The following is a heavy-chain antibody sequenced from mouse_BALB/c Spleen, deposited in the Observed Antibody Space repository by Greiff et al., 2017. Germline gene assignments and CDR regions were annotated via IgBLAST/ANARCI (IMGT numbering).Heavy chain of an antibody. J-gene: IGHJ1*01. CDR1: GFTFSSYG. Sequence: DVKLVESGGDLVKPGGSLKLSCAASGFTFSSYGMSWVRQTPDKRLEWVATISSGGSYTYYPDSVKGRFTISRDNAKNTLYLQMSSLKSEDTAMYYCARLGGWLQNFDVWGAGTTVTVSS. CDR2: ISSGGSYT. D-gene: IGHD2-3*01. CDR3: ARLGGWLQNFDV. V-gene: IGHV5-6*02.